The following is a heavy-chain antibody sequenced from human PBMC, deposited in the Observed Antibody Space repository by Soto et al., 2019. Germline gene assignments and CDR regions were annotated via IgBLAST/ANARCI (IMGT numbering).Heavy chain of an antibody. D-gene: IGHD1-1*01. V-gene: IGHV3-74*01. J-gene: IGHJ4*01. CDR3: VRDLNWNDPFDC. CDR1: GFTFSDYW. Sequence: EVHLVESGGGLVQPGGSLRLSCAASGFTFSDYWMHWVRQVPGQGLVWVSRINGDASSAAYADSVKGRFTISRDNADNTLYLQMNSLRAEDTAVYYCVRDLNWNDPFDCWGHGTLVTVSS. CDR2: INGDASSA.